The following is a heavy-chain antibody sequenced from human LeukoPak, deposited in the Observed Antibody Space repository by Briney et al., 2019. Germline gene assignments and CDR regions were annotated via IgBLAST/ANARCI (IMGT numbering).Heavy chain of an antibody. CDR1: GFTFSSYS. Sequence: GGSVRLSCAASGFTFSSYSMNWVRQAPGKGLEWVSSISSSSSYIYYADSVKGRFTISRDNAKNSLYLQMNSLRAEDTAVYYCARPLYSSSWYLGAWGQGTLVTVSS. V-gene: IGHV3-21*01. J-gene: IGHJ4*02. D-gene: IGHD6-13*01. CDR2: ISSSSSYI. CDR3: ARPLYSSSWYLGA.